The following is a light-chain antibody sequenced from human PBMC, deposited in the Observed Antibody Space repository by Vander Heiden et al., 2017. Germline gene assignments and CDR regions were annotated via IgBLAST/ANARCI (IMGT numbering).Light chain of an antibody. Sequence: SYVLTQPPSVSVAPGQTARISCGGNNIRSKSINWYQQKSGQAHVLVVYDDTDRPSGIPERFSGSKSGHTATLTITGVEAGDEADYYCQTYDISSDYVFGTGTMVTVL. CDR3: QTYDISSDYV. J-gene: IGLJ1*01. CDR1: NIRSKS. CDR2: DDT. V-gene: IGLV3-21*02.